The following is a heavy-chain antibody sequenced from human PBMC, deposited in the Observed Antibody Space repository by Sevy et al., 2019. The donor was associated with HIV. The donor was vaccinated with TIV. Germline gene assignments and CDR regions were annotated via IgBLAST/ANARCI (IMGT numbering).Heavy chain of an antibody. CDR2: ISSSSSYI. CDR3: ARGGRDFWSGYYLYYFDY. J-gene: IGHJ4*02. CDR1: GFTFSSYS. D-gene: IGHD3-3*01. V-gene: IGHV3-21*01. Sequence: GGSLRLSCAASGFTFSSYSMNWVRQAPGMGLEWVSSISSSSSYIYYADSVKGRFTISRDNAKNSLYLQMNSLRAEDTAVYYCARGGRDFWSGYYLYYFDYWGQGTLVTVSS.